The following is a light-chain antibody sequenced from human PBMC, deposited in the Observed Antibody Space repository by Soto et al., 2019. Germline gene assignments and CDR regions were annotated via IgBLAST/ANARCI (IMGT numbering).Light chain of an antibody. CDR3: FSYTSSTAYV. CDR2: EVS. J-gene: IGLJ1*01. CDR1: SSDVGGYKY. Sequence: VLTQPASVSGSPGQSITISCTGTSSDVGGYKYVSWYQLHPGKAPKLMIYEVSNRPSGISNRFSASKSGNTASLTISGLQAEDEADYYCFSYTSSTAYVFGTGTKVTVL. V-gene: IGLV2-14*01.